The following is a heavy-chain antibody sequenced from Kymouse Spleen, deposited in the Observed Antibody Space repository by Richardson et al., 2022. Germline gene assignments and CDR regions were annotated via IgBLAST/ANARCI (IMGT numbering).Heavy chain of an antibody. V-gene: IGHV3-30*18. CDR2: ISYDGSNK. D-gene: IGHD4-11,IGHD4-11*01. Sequence: QVQLVESGGGVVQPGRSLRLSCAASGFTFSSYGMHWVRQAPGKGLEWVAVISYDGSNKYYADSVKGRFTISRDNSKNTLYLQMNSLRAEDTAVYYCAKDRSNYYYYYYGMDVWGQGTTVTVSS. J-gene: IGHJ6*02. CDR1: GFTFSSYG. CDR3: AKDRSNYYYYYYGMDV.